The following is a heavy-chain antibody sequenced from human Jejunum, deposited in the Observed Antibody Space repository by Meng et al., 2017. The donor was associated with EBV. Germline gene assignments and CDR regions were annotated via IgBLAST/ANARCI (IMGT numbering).Heavy chain of an antibody. CDR2: IYYTGRT. J-gene: IGHJ5*02. V-gene: IGHV4-4*02. Sequence: QVQVQVSGPGLVQPSGTLSLTCAVSGASISSSHWWSWVRQAPGEGLEWIGEIYYTGRTNYNPSLKSRVSMSIDKSKNQFSLNLNSVTVADTAVYYCATSMSGYSYGYSWGQGTLVTVSS. CDR1: GASISSSHW. D-gene: IGHD5-12*01. CDR3: ATSMSGYSYGYS.